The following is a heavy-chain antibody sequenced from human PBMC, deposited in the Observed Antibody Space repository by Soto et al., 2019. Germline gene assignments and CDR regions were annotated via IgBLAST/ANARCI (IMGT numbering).Heavy chain of an antibody. CDR1: EGSRGGDY. D-gene: IGHD6-6*01. CDR2: INHSGST. V-gene: IGHV4-34*01. Sequence: PSETLSLSCAVYEGSRGGDYWSCILLPPEKRLEWIGEINHSGSTNYNPSLKSRVTISVDTSKNQFSLKLSSVTAADTAVYYCARGSQQRVDEYSFSLGPSHYYMVVSGTAPSVSVS. CDR3: ARGSQQRVDEYSFSLGPSHYYMVV. J-gene: IGHJ6*03.